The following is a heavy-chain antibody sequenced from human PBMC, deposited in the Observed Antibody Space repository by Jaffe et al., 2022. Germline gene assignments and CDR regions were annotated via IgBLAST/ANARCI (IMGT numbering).Heavy chain of an antibody. CDR1: GGTFSSYA. Sequence: QVQLVQSGAEVKKPGSSVKVSCKASGGTFSSYAISWVRQAPGQGLEWMGGIIPIFGTANYAQKFQGRVTITADESTSTAYMELSSLRSEDTAVYYCAGEITFGGVIPTNDAFDIWGQGTMVTVSS. V-gene: IGHV1-69*01. CDR2: IIPIFGTA. D-gene: IGHD3-16*02. J-gene: IGHJ3*02. CDR3: AGEITFGGVIPTNDAFDI.